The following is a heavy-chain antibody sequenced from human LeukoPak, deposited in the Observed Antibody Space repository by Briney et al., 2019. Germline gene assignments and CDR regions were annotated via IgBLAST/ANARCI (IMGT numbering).Heavy chain of an antibody. D-gene: IGHD6-19*01. Sequence: PGESLKISCMGSGYSFTSYWIGWVRQMSGKGLEWMGIIYPGDSDTRYSPSFQGHVTISADKSISPAYLQWSSLKASDTAMYYCARLVAVAGTEWYFDLWGRGTLVTVSS. CDR3: ARLVAVAGTEWYFDL. V-gene: IGHV5-51*01. J-gene: IGHJ2*01. CDR2: IYPGDSDT. CDR1: GYSFTSYW.